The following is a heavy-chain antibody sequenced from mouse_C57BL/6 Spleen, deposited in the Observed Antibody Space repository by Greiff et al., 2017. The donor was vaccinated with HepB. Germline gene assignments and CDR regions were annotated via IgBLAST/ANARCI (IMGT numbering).Heavy chain of an antibody. CDR3: ARHPTGTEHYFDY. J-gene: IGHJ2*01. CDR2: ISSGGSYT. D-gene: IGHD4-1*02. CDR1: GFTFSSYG. V-gene: IGHV5-6*02. Sequence: EVMLVESGGDLVKPGGSLKLSCAASGFTFSSYGMSWVRQTPDKRLEWVATISSGGSYTYYPDSVKGRFTISRDNAKNTLYLQMSSLKSEDTAMYYCARHPTGTEHYFDYWGQGTTLTVSS.